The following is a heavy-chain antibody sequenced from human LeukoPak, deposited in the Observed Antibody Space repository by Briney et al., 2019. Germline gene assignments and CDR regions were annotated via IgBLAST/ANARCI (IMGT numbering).Heavy chain of an antibody. CDR1: GFTFSSYA. CDR3: AREYTSGYYRTFDY. CDR2: ISHDGDNN. V-gene: IGHV3-30-3*01. Sequence: GRSLRLSCAASGFTFSSYAMHWVRQAPGKGLEWVAIISHDGDNNYYADSVKGRFTISRDNSKDTLYLQMNSLRAEDSAVYYCAREYTSGYYRTFDYWGQGTVVTVSS. J-gene: IGHJ4*02. D-gene: IGHD3-22*01.